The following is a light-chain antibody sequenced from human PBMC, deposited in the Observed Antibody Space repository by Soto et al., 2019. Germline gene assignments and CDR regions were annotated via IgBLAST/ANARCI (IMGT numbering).Light chain of an antibody. Sequence: DIPLTQSPSFLSASVGDRVTITCRACQGISSYLAWYQQKPGKAPKLLLYAASTLQSGVPSRFSGSGSGTEFTLTISSLQPEDCATYYCQQLNSYPWTCGQGTKVEIK. J-gene: IGKJ1*01. CDR2: AAS. V-gene: IGKV1-9*01. CDR1: QGISSY. CDR3: QQLNSYPWT.